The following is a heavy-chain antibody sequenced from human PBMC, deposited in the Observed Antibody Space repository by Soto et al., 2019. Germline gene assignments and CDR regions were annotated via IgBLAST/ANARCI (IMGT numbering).Heavy chain of an antibody. CDR2: IKQDGSEE. CDR3: ARGPRHSDAY. D-gene: IGHD5-18*01. Sequence: EVQLVESGGGLVQPGGSLKISCSASGFTFSTSWMSWVRQAPGKGPEWVANIKQDGSEEYYVDSVKGRFTVSRDNAKNSLYLQMNSLRVEDTAVYFCARGPRHSDAYWGLGTLVTVSS. J-gene: IGHJ4*02. CDR1: GFTFSTSW. V-gene: IGHV3-7*05.